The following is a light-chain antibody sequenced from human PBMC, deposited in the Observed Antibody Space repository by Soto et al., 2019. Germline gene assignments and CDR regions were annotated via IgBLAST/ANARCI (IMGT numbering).Light chain of an antibody. CDR1: QTISSF. J-gene: IGKJ1*01. Sequence: DIQMTQSPPSLSASVGDRVTITCRASQTISSFLNWYQQKPGKAPKLLIYAASSLQSGVPSRFSGSGSGTDFTPAISSLQSEDLATYYCQQTYSTPQTFGQATKVEIK. CDR3: QQTYSTPQT. CDR2: AAS. V-gene: IGKV1-39*01.